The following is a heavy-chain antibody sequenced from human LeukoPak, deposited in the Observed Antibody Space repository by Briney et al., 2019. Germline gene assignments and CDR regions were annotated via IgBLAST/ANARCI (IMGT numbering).Heavy chain of an antibody. CDR1: GFTFRNAW. D-gene: IGHD3-3*01. J-gene: IGHJ4*02. Sequence: GGSLRLSCAASGFTFRNAWMSWVRQAPGKGLDWVGRIKSKSDGGTIDYAAPVKGRFTISRDDSKNTLYLQMNSLKTEDTAVYYCSTEGLPIFEVALYFLHYWGQGTLVTVSS. CDR2: IKSKSDGGTI. V-gene: IGHV3-15*01. CDR3: STEGLPIFEVALYFLHY.